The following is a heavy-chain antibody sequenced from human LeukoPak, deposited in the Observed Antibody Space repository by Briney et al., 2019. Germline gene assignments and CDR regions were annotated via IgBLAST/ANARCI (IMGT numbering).Heavy chain of an antibody. CDR1: GFIFSHYG. Sequence: PGRSRRLSCAASGFIFSHYGFHWVRQAPGKGLEWVAVIWSDGSNKFYGDSVKGRFAISRDDSQKTVFLHMNSLRVEDTAIYFCARDAQRGFDYSNSLRYWGQGILVTVSS. CDR2: IWSDGSNK. J-gene: IGHJ4*02. CDR3: ARDAQRGFDYSNSLRY. D-gene: IGHD4-11*01. V-gene: IGHV3-33*01.